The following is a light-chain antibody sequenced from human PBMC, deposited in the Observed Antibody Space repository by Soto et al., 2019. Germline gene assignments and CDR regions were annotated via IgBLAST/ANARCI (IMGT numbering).Light chain of an antibody. CDR1: SSNIGAGYD. CDR2: GNT. Sequence: QSVLTQPPSVSGAPGQRVTISCTGSSSNIGAGYDVHWYQQLPGTAPKLLIFGNTNRPSGVPDRFSGSKSGTSASLAITGFQTEDEADYYCHSYDSSLSASIFGGGTKLTVL. V-gene: IGLV1-40*01. J-gene: IGLJ2*01. CDR3: HSYDSSLSASI.